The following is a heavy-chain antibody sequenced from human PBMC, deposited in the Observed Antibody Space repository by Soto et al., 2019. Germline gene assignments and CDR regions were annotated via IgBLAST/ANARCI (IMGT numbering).Heavy chain of an antibody. V-gene: IGHV4-39*01. J-gene: IGHJ5*02. CDR2: IYYLGST. Sequence: ETLSLTCTVSGGSISTSRSYWGWIRQPPGKGLEWLGSIYYLGSTYYNPSLRSRVSISVDTSKNQFSLKLSSVTAADTAVYYCARQHIICWYTPDWFDPCGQATLVSVSS. D-gene: IGHD6-13*01. CDR3: ARQHIICWYTPDWFDP. CDR1: GGSISTSRSY.